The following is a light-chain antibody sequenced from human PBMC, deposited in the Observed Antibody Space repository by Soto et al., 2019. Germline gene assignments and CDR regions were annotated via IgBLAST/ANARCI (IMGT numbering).Light chain of an antibody. CDR1: QGISSY. Sequence: IQFTQSPSSLAASVGDRVTITCRASQGISSYLAWYQQKPGKAPKLLIYAASTLQSGVPSRFSGSGSGTDFTLTISSLQPEDFATYYCQQLNSYPLTVGGGTKVDIK. CDR2: AAS. CDR3: QQLNSYPLT. V-gene: IGKV1-9*01. J-gene: IGKJ4*01.